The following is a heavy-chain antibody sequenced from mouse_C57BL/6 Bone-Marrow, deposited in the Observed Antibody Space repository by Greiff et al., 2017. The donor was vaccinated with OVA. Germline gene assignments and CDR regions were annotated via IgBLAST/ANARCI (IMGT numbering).Heavy chain of an antibody. V-gene: IGHV1-19*01. CDR2: INPYNGGT. J-gene: IGHJ1*03. Sequence: EVQLQQSGPVLVKPGASVKMSCKASGYTFTDYYMNWVKQSHGKSLEWIGVINPYNGGTSYNQKFKGKATLTVDKSSSTAYMELNSLTSEDSAVYYCARSHITTVVSHWYFDVWGTGTTVTVSS. D-gene: IGHD1-1*01. CDR3: ARSHITTVVSHWYFDV. CDR1: GYTFTDYY.